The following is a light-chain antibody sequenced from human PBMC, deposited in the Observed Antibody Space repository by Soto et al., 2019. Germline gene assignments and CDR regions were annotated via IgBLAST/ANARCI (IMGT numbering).Light chain of an antibody. V-gene: IGLV2-11*01. CDR3: CSSAGSYPPYV. J-gene: IGLJ1*01. CDR2: DVS. CDR1: SSDVGGYNY. Sequence: QSALTQPRSVSGSPGQSVTISCTGTSSDVGGYNYVSWYQQHPGKAPKLMIYDVSKRPSGVPDRFSGSKSGNTASLTISGLQAEDEADYYCCSSAGSYPPYVFGTGTKLTVL.